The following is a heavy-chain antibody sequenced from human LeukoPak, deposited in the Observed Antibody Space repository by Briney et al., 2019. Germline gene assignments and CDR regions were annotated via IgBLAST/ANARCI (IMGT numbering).Heavy chain of an antibody. CDR1: GFTFSSYA. CDR3: AKPHTLLWDPNWFDP. Sequence: GGSLRLSCAASGFTFSSYAMSWVRQAPGKGLEWVSAISGSGGSTYYADSVKGRFTISRDSSKNTLYLQMNSLRAEDTAVYYCAKPHTLLWDPNWFDPWGQGTLVTVSS. V-gene: IGHV3-23*01. J-gene: IGHJ5*02. D-gene: IGHD3-10*01. CDR2: ISGSGGST.